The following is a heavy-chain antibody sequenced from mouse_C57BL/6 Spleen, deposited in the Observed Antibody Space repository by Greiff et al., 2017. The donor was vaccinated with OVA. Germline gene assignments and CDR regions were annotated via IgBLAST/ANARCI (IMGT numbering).Heavy chain of an antibody. CDR2: IYPGDGDT. CDR1: GYAFSSSW. CDR3: ARSNYGNYDWLAY. V-gene: IGHV1-82*01. D-gene: IGHD2-1*01. Sequence: VQRVESGPELVKPGASVKISCKASGYAFSSSWMNWVKQRPGKGLEWIGRIYPGDGDTNYNGKFKGKATLTADKSSSTAYMQLSSLTSEDSAVYFCARSNYGNYDWLAYWGQGTLVTVSA. J-gene: IGHJ3*01.